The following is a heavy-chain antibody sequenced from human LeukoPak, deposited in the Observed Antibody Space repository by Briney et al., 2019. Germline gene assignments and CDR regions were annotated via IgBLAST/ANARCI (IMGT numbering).Heavy chain of an antibody. CDR3: ARGLGDPPLTNYYYYGMDV. D-gene: IGHD3-16*01. CDR1: GGTFSSYA. CDR2: IIPIFGIA. V-gene: IGHV1-69*04. Sequence: SVKVSCKASGGTFSSYAISWVRQAPGQGLEWTGRIIPIFGIANYAQKFQGRVTITADKSTSTAYMELSSLRSEDTAVYYCARGLGDPPLTNYYYYGMDVWGQGTTVTVSS. J-gene: IGHJ6*02.